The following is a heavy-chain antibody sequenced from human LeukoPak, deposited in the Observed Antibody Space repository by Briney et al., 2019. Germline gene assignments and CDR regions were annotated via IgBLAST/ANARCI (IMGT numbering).Heavy chain of an antibody. D-gene: IGHD6-19*01. Sequence: SETLSFTCAVYGGSFSGYYWSWIRQPPGKGLEWIGEINHSGSTNYNPSLKSRVTISVDTSKNQFSLKLSSVTAADTAVYYCARAGIAVAGTLDYWGQGTLVTVSS. CDR1: GGSFSGYY. V-gene: IGHV4-34*01. J-gene: IGHJ4*02. CDR3: ARAGIAVAGTLDY. CDR2: INHSGST.